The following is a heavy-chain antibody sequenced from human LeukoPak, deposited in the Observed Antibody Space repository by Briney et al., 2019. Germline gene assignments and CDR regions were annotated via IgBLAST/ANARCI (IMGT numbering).Heavy chain of an antibody. CDR2: IYPGDSDT. Sequence: GECLKISCKGSGYSFTSYWIGWVRQMPGKGLEWMGIIYPGDSDTRYSPSFQGQVTISADKSISTAYLQWSSLKASDTAMYYCARRADRYTYYYGSGSSYFDYWGQGTLVTVSS. J-gene: IGHJ4*02. CDR1: GYSFTSYW. D-gene: IGHD3-10*01. CDR3: ARRADRYTYYYGSGSSYFDY. V-gene: IGHV5-51*01.